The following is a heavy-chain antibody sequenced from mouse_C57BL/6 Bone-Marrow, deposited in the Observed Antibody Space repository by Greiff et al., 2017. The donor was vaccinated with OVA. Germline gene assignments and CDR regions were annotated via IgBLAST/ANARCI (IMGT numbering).Heavy chain of an antibody. J-gene: IGHJ1*03. Sequence: LVESGPGLVKPSQSLSLTCSVTGYSITSGYYWNWIRQFPGNKLEWMGYISYDGSNNYNPSLKNRISITRDTSKNQFFLKLNSVTTEDTATYYCARKPYGNYVRYWYFDVWGTGTTVTVSS. V-gene: IGHV3-6*01. CDR3: ARKPYGNYVRYWYFDV. CDR1: GYSITSGYY. D-gene: IGHD2-1*01. CDR2: ISYDGSN.